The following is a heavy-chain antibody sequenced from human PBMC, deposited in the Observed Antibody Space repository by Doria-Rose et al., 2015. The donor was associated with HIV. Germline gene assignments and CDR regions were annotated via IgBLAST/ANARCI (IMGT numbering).Heavy chain of an antibody. CDR3: ARIKSSRWYHKYYFDF. CDR1: GVSLSSPGMG. Sequence: VTLKESGPVLVKPTETLTLTCTVSGVSLSSPGMGVSWIRQPPGKALEWLANIFSDDERPYKTSLKSRLTISRGTSRSQVVLTMTDMDPVDTATYYCARIKSSRWYHKYYFDFWGQGTLVIVSA. D-gene: IGHD6-13*01. CDR2: IFSDDER. V-gene: IGHV2-26*01. J-gene: IGHJ4*02.